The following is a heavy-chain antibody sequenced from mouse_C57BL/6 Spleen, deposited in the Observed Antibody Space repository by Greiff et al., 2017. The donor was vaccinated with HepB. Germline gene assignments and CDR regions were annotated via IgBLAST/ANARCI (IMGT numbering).Heavy chain of an antibody. CDR2: IDPENGDT. V-gene: IGHV14-4*01. D-gene: IGHD1-1*01. J-gene: IGHJ2*01. CDR3: TTADYYGSSPY. CDR1: GFNIKDDY. Sequence: VQLQQSGAELVRPGASVKLSCTASGFNIKDDYMHWVKQRPEQGLEWIGWIDPENGDTEYASKFQGKATITADTSSNTAYLQLSSLTSEDTAVYYCTTADYYGSSPYWGQGTTLTVSS.